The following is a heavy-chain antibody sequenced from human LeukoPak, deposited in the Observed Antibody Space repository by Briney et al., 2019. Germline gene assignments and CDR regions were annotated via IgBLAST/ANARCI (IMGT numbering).Heavy chain of an antibody. Sequence: GGSLRLSCAASGFTFSSYTMHWVRQAPGKGLEWVALISYDGSNKYYVDSVKGRFTISRDSAKNSLYLQMNSLRAEDTAAYYCARGVPYDSWSGPHYSDYWGQGTLVTVPS. CDR2: ISYDGSNK. CDR1: GFTFSSYT. V-gene: IGHV3-30-3*01. CDR3: ARGVPYDSWSGPHYSDY. D-gene: IGHD3-3*01. J-gene: IGHJ4*02.